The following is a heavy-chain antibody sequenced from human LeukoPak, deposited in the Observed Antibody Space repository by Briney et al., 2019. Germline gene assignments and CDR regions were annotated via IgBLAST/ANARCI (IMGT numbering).Heavy chain of an antibody. Sequence: SGHTLANPTQTLRLTCTFSGFSLDSGRVGLGWIRQRPGKALEWVALIYWNNDRRYRPSLRTRLTITRDTSRNQVVLTMTNMDPVDTATYFCVHTLYSSAYYGNWFDPWGQGILVTVSS. CDR3: VHTLYSSAYYGNWFDP. J-gene: IGHJ5*02. V-gene: IGHV2-5*01. D-gene: IGHD3-22*01. CDR1: GFSLDSGRVG. CDR2: IYWNNDR.